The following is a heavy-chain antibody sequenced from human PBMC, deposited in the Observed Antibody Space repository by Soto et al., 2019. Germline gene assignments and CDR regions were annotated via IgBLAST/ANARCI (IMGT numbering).Heavy chain of an antibody. CDR2: ISYDGSNK. V-gene: IGHV3-30*18. CDR3: AKDLAAVAGPGPGVTYCYYGMDV. CDR1: GFTFSSYG. Sequence: GGSLRLSCAASGFTFSSYGMHWVRQAPGKGLEWVAVISYDGSNKYYADSVKGRFTISRDNSKNTLYLQMNSLRAEDTAVYYCAKDLAAVAGPGPGVTYCYYGMDVWGQGPTVTVSS. D-gene: IGHD6-19*01. J-gene: IGHJ6*02.